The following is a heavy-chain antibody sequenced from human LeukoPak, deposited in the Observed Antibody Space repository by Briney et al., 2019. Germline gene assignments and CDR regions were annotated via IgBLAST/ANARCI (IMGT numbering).Heavy chain of an antibody. CDR1: GFTFSSYD. V-gene: IGHV3-21*01. CDR2: ISSTSNYI. Sequence: GGSLRLSCVASGFTFSSYDMNWVHQAPGKGLEWVSSISSTSNYINYADSVKGRFTISGDNAKSSLYLQMNSLRVDDTAVYYCARTVFGAYNWFDPWGQGALVTVSS. CDR3: ARTVFGAYNWFDP. J-gene: IGHJ5*02. D-gene: IGHD3-3*01.